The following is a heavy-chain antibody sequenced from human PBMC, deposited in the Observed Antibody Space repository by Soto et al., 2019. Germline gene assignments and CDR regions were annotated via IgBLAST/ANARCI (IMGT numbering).Heavy chain of an antibody. CDR2: ITDSGGST. D-gene: IGHD1-26*01. Sequence: GGSLRLSCAASGFTFSSFAVSWVRQAPGKGLEWVSSITDSGGSTYYADSVKGRFSISRDNSKNTLHLQMNNLRAEDTAVYYWAKAGPNSHGRNYFDYWGQGTLVTVSS. V-gene: IGHV3-23*01. CDR1: GFTFSSFA. CDR3: AKAGPNSHGRNYFDY. J-gene: IGHJ4*02.